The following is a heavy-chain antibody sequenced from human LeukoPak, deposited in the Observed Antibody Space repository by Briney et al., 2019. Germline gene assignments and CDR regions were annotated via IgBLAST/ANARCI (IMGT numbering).Heavy chain of an antibody. Sequence: SETLSLTCAVYGGSFSSYYWGWIRQPPGKGLEWVGSIYYSGSTYYNPSLKSRVTRSVDTSKNQFSLKLSSVTAADTAVYYCARVGRGYSYGTERWFVPWGQGTLVSVSS. D-gene: IGHD5-18*01. CDR2: IYYSGST. CDR1: GGSFSSYY. CDR3: ARVGRGYSYGTERWFVP. V-gene: IGHV4-39*07. J-gene: IGHJ5*02.